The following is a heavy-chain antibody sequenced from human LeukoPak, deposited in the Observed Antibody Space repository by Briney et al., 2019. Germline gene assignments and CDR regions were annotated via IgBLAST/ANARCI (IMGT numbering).Heavy chain of an antibody. CDR2: INPSGGST. J-gene: IGHJ6*03. Sequence: ASAKVSCKASGYTFTRYYMHWVRQAPGQGLEWMGVINPSGGSTSYAQKFQGRVTMTRDTTTSTVYMELRSLRSDDTAVYYCARDGVEIVVVPAAKDYYYYYYMDVWGKGTTVTVSS. V-gene: IGHV1-46*01. CDR1: GYTFTRYY. CDR3: ARDGVEIVVVPAAKDYYYYYYMDV. D-gene: IGHD2-2*03.